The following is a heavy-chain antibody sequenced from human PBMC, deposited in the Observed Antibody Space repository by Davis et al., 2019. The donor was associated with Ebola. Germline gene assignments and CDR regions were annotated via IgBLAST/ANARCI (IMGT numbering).Heavy chain of an antibody. J-gene: IGHJ6*02. V-gene: IGHV3-23*01. Sequence: PGGSLRLSCAASGFTFSSYAMSWVRQAPGKGLEWVSAISGSGGSTYYADSVKGRFTISRDNSKNTLYLQMNGLRAEDTAVYYCAKDGELERRPFYYYGMDVWGQGTTVTVSS. CDR2: ISGSGGST. D-gene: IGHD1-1*01. CDR1: GFTFSSYA. CDR3: AKDGELERRPFYYYGMDV.